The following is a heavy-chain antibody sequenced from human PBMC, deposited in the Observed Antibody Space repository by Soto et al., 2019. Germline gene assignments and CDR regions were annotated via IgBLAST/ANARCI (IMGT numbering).Heavy chain of an antibody. J-gene: IGHJ5*02. CDR1: GYTFTGYF. D-gene: IGHD3-3*01. CDR2: INPDSGAT. V-gene: IGHV1-2*02. CDR3: ARGGGTILAPLP. Sequence: QVQLVQSAAEVKKPGASVKVSCKASGYTFTGYFMHWVRQAPGQGLEWMGWINPDSGATKYAQKLQGRATLSRDTSLRTASMELSGLRSDDTAVYYCARGGGTILAPLPWGQGTLVTVSS.